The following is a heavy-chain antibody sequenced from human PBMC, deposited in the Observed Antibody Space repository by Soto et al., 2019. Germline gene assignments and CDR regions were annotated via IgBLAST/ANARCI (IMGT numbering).Heavy chain of an antibody. CDR1: GGSISRYY. J-gene: IGHJ3*02. CDR2: MYHTGTT. V-gene: IGHV4-4*07. CDR3: ARDAFHI. Sequence: SETLSLTCRVSGGSISRYYWSWIRQTAGKRLEWIGRMYHTGTTDYNPSLKRRLSMSVDTSKNQFSLRLSSVTAADTALYYCARDAFHIWGQGTMVTVSS.